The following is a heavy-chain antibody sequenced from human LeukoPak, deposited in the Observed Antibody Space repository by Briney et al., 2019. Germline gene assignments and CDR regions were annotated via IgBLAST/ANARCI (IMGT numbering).Heavy chain of an antibody. D-gene: IGHD1-7*01. CDR3: ARDRTDITGTTLGLFDY. CDR2: INPNSGGT. CDR1: GYTFTGYY. V-gene: IGHV1-2*04. J-gene: IGHJ4*02. Sequence: ASVKVSCKASGYTFTGYYMHWVRQAPGQGLEWMGWINPNSGGTNYAQKFQGWVTMTRDTSISTAYMELSRLRSDDTAVYYCARDRTDITGTTLGLFDYWGQGTLVTVSS.